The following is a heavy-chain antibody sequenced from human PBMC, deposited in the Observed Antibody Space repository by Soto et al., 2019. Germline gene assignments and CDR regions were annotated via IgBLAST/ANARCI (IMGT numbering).Heavy chain of an antibody. Sequence: GGSLRLSCAVSGFPFSSYEMNWVRQAPGKGLEWVSYIGTSGKTIYYADSVRGRFTISRDNAKNSLYLQMNSLRAEDTAVYFCARDPAIYSGKFDYGLDVWGRGTTVTVSS. CDR3: ARDPAIYSGKFDYGLDV. V-gene: IGHV3-48*03. D-gene: IGHD4-4*01. J-gene: IGHJ6*02. CDR1: GFPFSSYE. CDR2: IGTSGKTI.